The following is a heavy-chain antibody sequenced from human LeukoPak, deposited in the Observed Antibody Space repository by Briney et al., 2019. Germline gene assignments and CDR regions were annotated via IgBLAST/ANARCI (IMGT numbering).Heavy chain of an antibody. CDR3: ARDGEGVLGFDY. J-gene: IGHJ4*02. D-gene: IGHD2-8*02. CDR2: ISYDGSNL. Sequence: TGGSLRLSCAASGLTFSSYGMHWVRQAPGKGLEWVAIISYDGSNLDYADSVKGRFTISRDNSKNTLYLQMNSLRAEDTAVYYCARDGEGVLGFDYWGQGTLVTVSS. CDR1: GLTFSSYG. V-gene: IGHV3-30-3*01.